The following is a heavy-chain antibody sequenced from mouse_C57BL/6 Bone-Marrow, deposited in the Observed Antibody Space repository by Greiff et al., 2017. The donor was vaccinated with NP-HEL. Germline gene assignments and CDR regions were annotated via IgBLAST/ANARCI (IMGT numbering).Heavy chain of an antibody. Sequence: EVMLVESGPVLVKPGASVKMSCKASGYTFTDYYMNWVQQSHGKSLEWIGVINPYNGGTSYNQKFKGKATLTVAKSSSTAYRELNSLPSEDSAVYYCARGGDYWGQGTTLTVSS. CDR3: ARGGDY. D-gene: IGHD1-1*02. J-gene: IGHJ2*01. V-gene: IGHV1-19*01. CDR2: INPYNGGT. CDR1: GYTFTDYY.